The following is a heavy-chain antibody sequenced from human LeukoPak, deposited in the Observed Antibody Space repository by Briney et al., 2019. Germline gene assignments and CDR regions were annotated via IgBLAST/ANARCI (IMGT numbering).Heavy chain of an antibody. V-gene: IGHV3-9*01. D-gene: IGHD3-10*01. J-gene: IGHJ6*02. CDR3: AKNSLLRGGTDHCHGMDV. CDR1: GFTFVDYA. CDR2: INWNSGSI. Sequence: GRSLTLSCAASGFTFVDYAMHWVRQAPGKGLEWVSGINWNSGSIDYADSVKGRFTISRDNAKNSLYLQMNSLRAEDTALYYCAKNSLLRGGTDHCHGMDVWGQGTTVTVPS.